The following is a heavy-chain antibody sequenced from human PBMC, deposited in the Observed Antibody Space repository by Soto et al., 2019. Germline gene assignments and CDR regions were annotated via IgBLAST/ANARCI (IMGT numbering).Heavy chain of an antibody. D-gene: IGHD3-10*01. Sequence: EVQLVESGGGLVQPGGSLKLSCAASGFTFSDSTIHWVRQTSGKGLEWVGRIRSKANNYATASAASVKGSFTISRDDSKNTAYLQMNSLKAEDTEVYYCMLLRFGASHFGSWGQGTLVTVSS. J-gene: IGHJ4*02. CDR1: GFTFSDST. CDR3: MLLRFGASHFGS. V-gene: IGHV3-73*01. CDR2: IRSKANNYAT.